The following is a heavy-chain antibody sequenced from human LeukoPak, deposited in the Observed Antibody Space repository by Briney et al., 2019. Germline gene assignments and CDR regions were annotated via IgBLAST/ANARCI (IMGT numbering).Heavy chain of an antibody. CDR1: GGSISSGGYY. J-gene: IGHJ6*02. CDR3: ARVLAAQSDAYGMDV. V-gene: IGHV4-31*03. CDR2: IYYSGST. D-gene: IGHD6-6*01. Sequence: SQTLSLTCTVSGGSISSGGYYWSWLRQHPGKGLEWIGYIYYSGSTYYNPSLKSRVTISVDTSKNQFSLKLSSVTAADSAVYYCARVLAAQSDAYGMDVWGQGTTVTVSS.